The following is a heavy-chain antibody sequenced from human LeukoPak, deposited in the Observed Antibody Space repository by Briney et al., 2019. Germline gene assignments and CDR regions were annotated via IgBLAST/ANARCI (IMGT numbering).Heavy chain of an antibody. CDR2: IIPIFGTA. CDR3: ARGSWGPYCSSTSCYGWDYYYYYMDV. D-gene: IGHD2-2*01. Sequence: SVKVSCKASGGTFSSYAISWVRQAPGQGLEWMGGIIPIFGTANYAQKFQGRVTITADESTSTAYMELSNLRSEDTAVYYCARGSWGPYCSSTSCYGWDYYYYYMDVWGKGTTVTVSS. J-gene: IGHJ6*03. CDR1: GGTFSSYA. V-gene: IGHV1-69*13.